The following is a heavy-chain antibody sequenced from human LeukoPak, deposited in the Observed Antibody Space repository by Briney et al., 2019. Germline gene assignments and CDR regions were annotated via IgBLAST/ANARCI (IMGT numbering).Heavy chain of an antibody. V-gene: IGHV4-34*01. CDR2: INHSGST. CDR3: ARDGGIAAAGPRFDP. CDR1: GGSFSGYY. D-gene: IGHD6-13*01. Sequence: PPETLSLTCAVYGGSFSGYYWSWIRQPPGKGLEWIGEINHSGSTNYNPSLKSRVTISVDTSKNQFSLKLSSVTAADTAVYYCARDGGIAAAGPRFDPWGQGTLVTVSS. J-gene: IGHJ5*02.